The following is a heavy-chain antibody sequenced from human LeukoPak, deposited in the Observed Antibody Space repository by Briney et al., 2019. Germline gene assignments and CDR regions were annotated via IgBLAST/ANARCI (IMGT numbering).Heavy chain of an antibody. J-gene: IGHJ4*02. CDR3: ASMEVVAASFDY. Sequence: PSETLSLTCTVSGGSISSYYWSWIRQPAGKGLEWIGHIYTSGSTNYNPSLKSRVTMSVDTSKNQFSLKLSSVTAADTAVYYYASMEVVAASFDYWGQGTLVTVSS. CDR2: IYTSGST. V-gene: IGHV4-4*07. D-gene: IGHD2-15*01. CDR1: GGSISSYY.